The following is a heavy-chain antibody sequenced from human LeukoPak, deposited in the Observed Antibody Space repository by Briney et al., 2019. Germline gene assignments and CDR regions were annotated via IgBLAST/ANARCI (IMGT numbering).Heavy chain of an antibody. CDR3: ARDSRKHYYGSGSYPDY. D-gene: IGHD3-10*01. V-gene: IGHV1-2*02. CDR1: GYTFTGYY. Sequence: GASVKVSCTASGYTFTGYYMHWVRQAPGQGLEWMGWINPNSGGTNYAQKFHGRVTMTRNTSITTAYMELSRLRSDDTAVYYCARDSRKHYYGSGSYPDYWGQGTLVTVSS. CDR2: INPNSGGT. J-gene: IGHJ4*02.